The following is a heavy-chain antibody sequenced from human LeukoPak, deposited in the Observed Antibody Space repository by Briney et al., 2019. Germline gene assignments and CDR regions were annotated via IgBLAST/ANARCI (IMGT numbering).Heavy chain of an antibody. J-gene: IGHJ4*02. CDR2: ISGSGGST. D-gene: IGHD3-22*01. Sequence: GGSLRLSCAASGFTFSSYAMSWVRQAPGKGLEWVSAISGSGGSTYYADSVKGRFTISRDNSKNTLYLQMNSLRAEDTAVYYCAKDGYYDSSGSPTGYFDYWGQGTLVTVSS. CDR1: GFTFSSYA. V-gene: IGHV3-23*01. CDR3: AKDGYYDSSGSPTGYFDY.